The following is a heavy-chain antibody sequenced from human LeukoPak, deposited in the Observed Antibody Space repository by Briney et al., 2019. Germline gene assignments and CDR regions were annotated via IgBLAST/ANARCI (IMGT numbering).Heavy chain of an antibody. V-gene: IGHV1-2*02. D-gene: IGHD1-1*01. CDR2: INPNSGDT. CDR3: ARDMGTGRAFDI. CDR1: GYSFTAYY. Sequence: GASVKVSCKASGYSFTAYYMHWVRQAPGQGLEWMGWINPNSGDTNYAQNFQGRVTMTRDTSISTAYMELSRLKSDDTALYYCARDMGTGRAFDIWGQGTKVTVPS. J-gene: IGHJ3*02.